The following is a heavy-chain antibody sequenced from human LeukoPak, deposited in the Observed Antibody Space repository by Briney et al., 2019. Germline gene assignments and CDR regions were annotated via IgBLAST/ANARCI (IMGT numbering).Heavy chain of an antibody. CDR1: GFTFSSYG. V-gene: IGHV3-30*02. CDR2: IRYDGSNK. J-gene: IGHJ4*02. Sequence: GGSLGLSCAASGFTFSSYGMHWVRQAPGKGLEWVAFIRYDGSNKYYADSVKGRFTISRDNSKNTLYLQMNSLRAEDTAVYYCRYYGSGSYYTLDYWGQGTLVTVSS. CDR3: RYYGSGSYYTLDY. D-gene: IGHD3-10*01.